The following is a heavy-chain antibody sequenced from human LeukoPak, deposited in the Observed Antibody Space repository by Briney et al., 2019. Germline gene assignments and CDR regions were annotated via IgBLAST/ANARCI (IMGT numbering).Heavy chain of an antibody. CDR3: ARDPGYDYGYDY. V-gene: IGHV3-66*01. J-gene: IGHJ4*02. Sequence: GGSLRLSCEASGFTFSTFAMIWVRQPPGKGLEWVSVIYSDGSTYYADSVKGRFTISRDNSKNTVYLQMNSLRAEDTAVYYCARDPGYDYGYDYWGQGTLVTVSS. CDR2: IYSDGST. D-gene: IGHD5-18*01. CDR1: GFTFSTFA.